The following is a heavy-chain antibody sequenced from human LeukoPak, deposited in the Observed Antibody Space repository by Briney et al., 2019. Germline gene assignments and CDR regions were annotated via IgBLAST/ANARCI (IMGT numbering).Heavy chain of an antibody. V-gene: IGHV1-46*01. CDR1: GYTFTGYY. CDR3: TRTLGAVADSRYWFDP. J-gene: IGHJ5*02. Sequence: ASVKVSCKASGYTFTGYYMHWVRQAPGQGLEWMGVVNPSGGGTSYSQMFQGRLTMTRDMSTSTVYMELSSLRSEDTAVYYCTRTLGAVADSRYWFDPWGQGTLVTVSS. D-gene: IGHD3-16*01. CDR2: VNPSGGGT.